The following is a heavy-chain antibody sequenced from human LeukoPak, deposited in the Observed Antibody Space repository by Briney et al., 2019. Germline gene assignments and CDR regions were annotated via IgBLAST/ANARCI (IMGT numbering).Heavy chain of an antibody. J-gene: IGHJ4*02. CDR3: AREIRGVITDNTPLDD. Sequence: GASVKVSCKASGYTFTGYYMHWVRQAPGQGLEWMGWINPNSGGTNYAQNFQGRVTMTRDTSISTAYMDLSRLKSDDTAVYYCAREIRGVITDNTPLDDWGQGTLVTVSS. V-gene: IGHV1-2*02. CDR1: GYTFTGYY. CDR2: INPNSGGT. D-gene: IGHD3-10*01.